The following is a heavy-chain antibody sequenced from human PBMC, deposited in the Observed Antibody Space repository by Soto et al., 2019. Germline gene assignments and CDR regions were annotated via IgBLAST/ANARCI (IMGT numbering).Heavy chain of an antibody. Sequence: EVQLLESGGDLVQPGGSLRLSCAASGFNVGAFAVNWVRQAPGKGLEWVSGISVSDAFIYYADSVRGPFSISRDASENILYLQMNSLRVDDTALSSCTSETVAGITGLDYWGPGTLVTVSS. J-gene: IGHJ4*02. CDR2: ISVSDAFI. V-gene: IGHV3-23*01. CDR1: GFNVGAFA. D-gene: IGHD1-20*01. CDR3: TSETVAGITGLDY.